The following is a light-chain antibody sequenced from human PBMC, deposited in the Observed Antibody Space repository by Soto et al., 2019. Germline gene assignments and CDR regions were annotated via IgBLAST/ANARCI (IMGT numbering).Light chain of an antibody. CDR2: RAS. Sequence: DIQMTQSPSTLSAYVGDRVTITCRASQSISSWLAWYQQKPGKAPKLLLYRASSLESGVPSRFSGSGSGTEFTLTISSLQPDDFATYYCQQYNSYSGFTFGPGNKVDIK. CDR1: QSISSW. CDR3: QQYNSYSGFT. V-gene: IGKV1-5*03. J-gene: IGKJ3*01.